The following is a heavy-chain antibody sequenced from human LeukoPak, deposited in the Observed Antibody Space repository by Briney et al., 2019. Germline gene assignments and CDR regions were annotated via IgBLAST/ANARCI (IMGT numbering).Heavy chain of an antibody. J-gene: IGHJ4*02. Sequence: SETLSLTCTVSGGSISSSSYYWGWIRQPPGKGLEWIGSIYYSGSTYYNPSLKSRVTISVDTSKNQFSLKLSPVTAADTAVYYCARLSQGCFDYWGQGTLVTVSS. CDR2: IYYSGST. D-gene: IGHD3-3*02. CDR3: ARLSQGCFDY. V-gene: IGHV4-39*01. CDR1: GGSISSSSYY.